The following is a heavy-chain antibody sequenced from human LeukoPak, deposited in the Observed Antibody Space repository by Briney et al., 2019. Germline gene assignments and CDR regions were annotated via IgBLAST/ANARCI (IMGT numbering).Heavy chain of an antibody. CDR3: AKDGLLGWVEYFDY. V-gene: IGHV3-21*01. CDR2: ISSSSSYI. CDR1: GFTFSSYS. D-gene: IGHD7-27*01. J-gene: IGHJ4*02. Sequence: GGSLRLSCAASGFTFSSYSMNWVRQAPGKGLEWVSSISSSSSYIYYADSVKGRFTISRDNAKNSLYLQMNSLRAEDTAVYYCAKDGLLGWVEYFDYWGQGTLVTVSS.